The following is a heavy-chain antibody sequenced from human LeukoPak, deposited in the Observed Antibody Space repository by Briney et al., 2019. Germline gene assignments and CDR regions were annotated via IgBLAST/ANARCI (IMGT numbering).Heavy chain of an antibody. D-gene: IGHD2-2*02. J-gene: IGHJ4*02. CDR1: GGTFISYA. V-gene: IGHV1-69*13. Sequence: ASVKVSCKASGGTFISYAISWVRQAPGQGLEWMGGIIPIFGTANYAQKFQGRVTITADESTSTAYMELSSLRSEDTAVYYCAKSGGHCGSTSCYSAGDYWGQGTLVTVSS. CDR3: AKSGGHCGSTSCYSAGDY. CDR2: IIPIFGTA.